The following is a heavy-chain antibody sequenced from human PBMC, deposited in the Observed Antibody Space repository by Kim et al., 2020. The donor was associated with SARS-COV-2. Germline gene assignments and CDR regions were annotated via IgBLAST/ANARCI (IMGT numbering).Heavy chain of an antibody. CDR2: ISLSSGVT. CDR3: TRDAMGLATIKDGFAI. CDR1: GYPYTGYN. V-gene: IGHV1-2*06. J-gene: IGHJ3*02. Sequence: ASVKVSCKTSGYPYTGYNMHWVRQAPGQRLEWMGRISLSSGVTDYAQKFQGRVTLTWGTSISTAYMELTSLKSDDTAVYYCTRDAMGLATIKDGFAIWG.